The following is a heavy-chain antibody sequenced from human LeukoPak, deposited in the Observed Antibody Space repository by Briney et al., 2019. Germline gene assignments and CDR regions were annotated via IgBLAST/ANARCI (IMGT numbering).Heavy chain of an antibody. J-gene: IGHJ4*02. CDR2: MNPNSGNT. CDR3: ARVYCSGGSCSDY. CDR1: GYTFTSYD. V-gene: IGHV1-8*03. D-gene: IGHD2-15*01. Sequence: EASVKVSCKASGYTFTSYDINWVRQATGQGLEWMGWMNPNSGNTGYAQRFQGRVTITRNTSISTAYMELSSLRSEDTAVYYCARVYCSGGSCSDYWGQGTLVTVSS.